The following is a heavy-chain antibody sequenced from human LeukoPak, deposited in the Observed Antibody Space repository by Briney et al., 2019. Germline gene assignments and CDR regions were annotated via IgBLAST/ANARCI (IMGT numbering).Heavy chain of an antibody. Sequence: GASVKVSCKASGYTFTSYGISWVRQAPGQGLEWMGWISTYNGNTNYAHSLQGRVTMSTDTSTSTANMELRSLRSDDTAVYYCARDLRSGSYFGFDFWGQGTLVTVSS. CDR2: ISTYNGNT. V-gene: IGHV1-18*01. J-gene: IGHJ4*02. CDR1: GYTFTSYG. CDR3: ARDLRSGSYFGFDF. D-gene: IGHD1-26*01.